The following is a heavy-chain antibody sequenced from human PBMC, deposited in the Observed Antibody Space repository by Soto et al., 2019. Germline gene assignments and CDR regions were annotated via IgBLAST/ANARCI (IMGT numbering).Heavy chain of an antibody. CDR2: IYYSGTT. D-gene: IGHD7-27*01. J-gene: IGHJ4*02. V-gene: IGHV4-59*08. CDR1: DGSISSYH. CDR3: ARGLGTSLDY. Sequence: QVQLQESGPGLVKPSETLSLTCNVSDGSISSYHWSWIRQPPGKGLEWIGYIYYSGTTNYNPSLKSRFSISVDTSKSHSSLKMTSVTAADTAVYYCARGLGTSLDYWGQGTLVTVSS.